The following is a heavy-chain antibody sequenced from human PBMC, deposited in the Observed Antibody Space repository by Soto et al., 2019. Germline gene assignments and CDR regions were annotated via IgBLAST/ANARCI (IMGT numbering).Heavy chain of an antibody. J-gene: IGHJ4*02. Sequence: GGSLRLSCAASGFTFSSYSMNWVRQAPGKGLEWVSSISSSSSYIYYADSVKGRFTISRDNAKNSLYLQMNSLRAEDTAVYCCARALLSDSGSFDYWGQGTLVTVSS. CDR1: GFTFSSYS. D-gene: IGHD3-10*01. CDR2: ISSSSSYI. CDR3: ARALLSDSGSFDY. V-gene: IGHV3-21*01.